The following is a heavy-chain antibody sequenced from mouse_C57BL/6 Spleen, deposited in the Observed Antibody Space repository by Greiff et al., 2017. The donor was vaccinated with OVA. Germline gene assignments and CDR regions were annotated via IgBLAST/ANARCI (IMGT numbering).Heavy chain of an antibody. CDR3: ARWGLWPFDY. V-gene: IGHV1-82*01. D-gene: IGHD3-3*01. CDR1: GYAFSSSW. J-gene: IGHJ2*01. Sequence: QVQLQQSGPELVKPGASVKISCKASGYAFSSSWMNWVKQRPGKGLEWIGRIYPGDGDTNYNGKFKGKATLTADKSSSTAYMQLSSLTSEDSAVYFCARWGLWPFDYWGQGTTLTVSS. CDR2: IYPGDGDT.